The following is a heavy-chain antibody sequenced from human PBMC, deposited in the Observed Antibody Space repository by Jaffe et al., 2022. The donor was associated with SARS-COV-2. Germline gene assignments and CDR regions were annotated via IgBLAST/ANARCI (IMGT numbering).Heavy chain of an antibody. V-gene: IGHV4-39*01. CDR3: ASHKTSYYFDY. CDR2: INQFGSF. J-gene: IGHJ4*02. Sequence: QLQLQESGPGLVKPSETLSLTCTVSGGSISNNNYYWGWIRQSPGKGLEWIGSINQFGSFYHSPSLRSRVTTSVDTSKNQFSLRLSSVTASDTAMYYCASHKTSYYFDYWGQGALVTVSS. CDR1: GGSISNNNYY.